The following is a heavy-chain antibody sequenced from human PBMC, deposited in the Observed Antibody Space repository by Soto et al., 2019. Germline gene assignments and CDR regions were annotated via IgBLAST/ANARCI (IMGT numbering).Heavy chain of an antibody. J-gene: IGHJ6*02. Sequence: ASVKVSCKASGGTFSSYAISWVRQAPGQGLEWMGGIIPIFGTANYAQKFQGRVTITADESTSTAYMELSSLRSEDTAVYYCARVQRHRYSYAPTDYGLDVWRQGTSVTVSS. V-gene: IGHV1-69*13. CDR1: GGTFSSYA. CDR2: IIPIFGTA. CDR3: ARVQRHRYSYAPTDYGLDV. D-gene: IGHD5-18*01.